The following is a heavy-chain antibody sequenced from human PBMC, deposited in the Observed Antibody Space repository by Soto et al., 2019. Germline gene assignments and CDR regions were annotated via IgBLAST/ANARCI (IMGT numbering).Heavy chain of an antibody. Sequence: ASVKVSCKASGYTFTSYGISWVRQAPGQGKERKGRISAYNGNTNYAQKFQGWVTMTRDTSISTAYMELSRLRSDDTAVYYCARSIPTPPFLSPAAQVYYFDYWGQGTLVTVSS. V-gene: IGHV1-18*01. CDR1: GYTFTSYG. D-gene: IGHD2-2*01. CDR2: ISAYNGNT. J-gene: IGHJ4*02. CDR3: ARSIPTPPFLSPAAQVYYFDY.